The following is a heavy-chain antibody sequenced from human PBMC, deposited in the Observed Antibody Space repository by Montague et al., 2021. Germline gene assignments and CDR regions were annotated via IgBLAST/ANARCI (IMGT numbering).Heavy chain of an antibody. V-gene: IGHV6-1*01. J-gene: IGHJ5*02. D-gene: IGHD5-24*01. CDR1: EDSVSSNDAT. CDR3: ARGWQKRFDP. Sequence: CAISEDSVSSNDATWNWIRQSPSRGLEWLGRTYYRSKWYNEYAISVKSRITVNPDTSKSQFSLLLNSVTPEDTAVYYCARGWQKRFDPWGQGTLVTVSS. CDR2: TYYRSKWYN.